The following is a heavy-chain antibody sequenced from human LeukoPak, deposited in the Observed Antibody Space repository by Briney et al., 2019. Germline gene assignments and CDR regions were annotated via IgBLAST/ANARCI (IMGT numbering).Heavy chain of an antibody. CDR2: INHSGSA. J-gene: IGHJ1*01. Sequence: PSETLSLTCAVYGGSFSGYYWSWIRQPPGKGLEWIGEINHSGSANYNPSLKSRVTILVDTSKNQFSLKLSSVTAADTAVYYCARGHSPVTTKVSYFQHWGQGTLVTVSS. CDR3: ARGHSPVTTKVSYFQH. V-gene: IGHV4-34*01. CDR1: GGSFSGYY. D-gene: IGHD4-17*01.